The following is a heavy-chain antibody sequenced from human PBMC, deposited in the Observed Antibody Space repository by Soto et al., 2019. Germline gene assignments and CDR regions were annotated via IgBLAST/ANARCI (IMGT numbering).Heavy chain of an antibody. J-gene: IGHJ6*03. Sequence: EVQLAESGGGLAQPGGSLRLSCAASGFTLSDYDMDWVRQATGKGLEYVSGISSNGVGTYYANSVQGRFTISRDNSKNTVYLQMGSLRPEDMAVYYCARRARPDFYYMDVWGKGTTVTVSS. CDR2: ISSNGVGT. CDR1: GFTLSDYD. D-gene: IGHD6-6*01. CDR3: ARRARPDFYYMDV. V-gene: IGHV3-64*01.